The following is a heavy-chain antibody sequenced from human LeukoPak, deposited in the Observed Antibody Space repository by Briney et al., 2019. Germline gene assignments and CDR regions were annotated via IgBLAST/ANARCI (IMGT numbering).Heavy chain of an antibody. CDR3: ARHTIDTTLGGVPDYFDA. V-gene: IGHV4-39*07. J-gene: IGHJ5*02. D-gene: IGHD3-16*01. Sequence: SETLSLTCTVSGVSISSGHYYWAWIPHPQGRGLDCIPSVLYSGSTYYDPSFNGRVTLSVDTSKNQFSLRLSSVTAADTAIYYCARHTIDTTLGGVPDYFDAWGQGTPVTVSS. CDR1: GVSISSGHYY. CDR2: VLYSGST.